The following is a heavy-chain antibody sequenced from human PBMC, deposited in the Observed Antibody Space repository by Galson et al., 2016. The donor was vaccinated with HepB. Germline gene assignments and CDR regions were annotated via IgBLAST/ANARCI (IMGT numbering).Heavy chain of an antibody. CDR3: ARRPVRFSHVFDP. V-gene: IGHV2-5*02. D-gene: IGHD4-17*01. Sequence: PALVKPTQTLTLTCNFSGFSLGTSGVGVGWIRQPPGQALEWLALIYWDGERRYSPSLQGRLTITKGTSENQVVLTMTNMNSADTGTYYCARRPVRFSHVFDPWGQGTLVTVSS. CDR1: GFSLGTSGVG. CDR2: IYWDGER. J-gene: IGHJ5*01.